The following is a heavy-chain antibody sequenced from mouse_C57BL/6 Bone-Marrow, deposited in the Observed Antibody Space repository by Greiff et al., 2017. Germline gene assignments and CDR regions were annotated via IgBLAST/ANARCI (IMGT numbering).Heavy chain of an antibody. CDR3: VKRGDGSSFSPFAY. Sequence: EVNLVESGGGLVQPGASLRLSCAASGFTFTDYYMSWVRQPPGKAPEWLALIRNKANGYTTEYTASVKGRFTISRDNSQNILYLQMNTLRAEDSATYYCVKRGDGSSFSPFAYWGQGTLVTVSA. D-gene: IGHD1-1*01. CDR1: GFTFTDYY. CDR2: IRNKANGYTT. V-gene: IGHV7-4*01. J-gene: IGHJ3*01.